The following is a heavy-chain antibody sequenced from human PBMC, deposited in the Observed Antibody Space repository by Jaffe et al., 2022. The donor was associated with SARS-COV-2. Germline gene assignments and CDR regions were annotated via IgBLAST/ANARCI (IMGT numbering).Heavy chain of an antibody. D-gene: IGHD5-18*01. CDR1: GFTFDDYA. CDR2: ISWNSGSI. J-gene: IGHJ3*02. Sequence: EVQLVESGGGLVQPGRSLRLSCAASGFTFDDYAMHWVRQAPGKGLEWVSGISWNSGSIGYADSVKGRFTISRDNAKNSLYLQMNSLRAEDTALYYCAKDSGPGDTAMVHAFDIWGQGTMVTVSS. CDR3: AKDSGPGDTAMVHAFDI. V-gene: IGHV3-9*01.